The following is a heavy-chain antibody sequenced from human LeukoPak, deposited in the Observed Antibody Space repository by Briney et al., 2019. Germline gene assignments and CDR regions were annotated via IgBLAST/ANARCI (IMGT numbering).Heavy chain of an antibody. CDR3: ARDGDVTATYWFCDL. J-gene: IGHJ2*01. Sequence: GGSLRLSCAASGFTLSYYGMHWVRQAPGKGLEWVADIWSNGIGKYYADSVKGRFTISRDSSKNTVSLQMNSLSADDTGVYFCARDGDVTATYWFCDLGGRGTLVTVSS. D-gene: IGHD1-20*01. V-gene: IGHV3-33*08. CDR1: GFTLSYYG. CDR2: IWSNGIGK.